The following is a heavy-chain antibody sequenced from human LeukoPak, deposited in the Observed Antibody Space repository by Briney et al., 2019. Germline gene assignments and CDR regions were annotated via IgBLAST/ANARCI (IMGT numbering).Heavy chain of an antibody. CDR2: IYQSGSA. CDR1: GASVSSIGYS. V-gene: IGHV4-30-2*01. Sequence: PSETLSLTCGVSGASVSSIGYSWSWIRQPPGRGLEWIGFIYQSGSASYNPALQSRVTISIDKSKNQFSLNLSSVTAADTAVYYCARNSYYDNSGEGAFDIWGQGTMVTVSS. D-gene: IGHD3-22*01. CDR3: ARNSYYDNSGEGAFDI. J-gene: IGHJ3*02.